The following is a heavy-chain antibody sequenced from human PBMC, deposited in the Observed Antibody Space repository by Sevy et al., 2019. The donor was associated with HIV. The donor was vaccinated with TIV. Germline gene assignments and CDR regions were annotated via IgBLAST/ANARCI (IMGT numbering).Heavy chain of an antibody. CDR3: ARSDILTVDY. Sequence: SETLSLTCTVSGGSISSYYLSWIRQPPGKGLEWIGYIYHSGNTNYNPSLKSRVTISVDTSKNQFSLSLTSVTIADTAVYYCARSDILTVDYWGQGILVTVSS. J-gene: IGHJ4*02. V-gene: IGHV4-59*01. D-gene: IGHD3-9*01. CDR2: IYHSGNT. CDR1: GGSISSYY.